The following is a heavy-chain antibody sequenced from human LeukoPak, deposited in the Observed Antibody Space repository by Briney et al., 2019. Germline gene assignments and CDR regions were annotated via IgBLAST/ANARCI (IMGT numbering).Heavy chain of an antibody. CDR2: ISGSGGST. Sequence: PGGSLRLSCAASGFAFSTYTMNWVRQTPGKGLEWVSTISGSGGSTYYADSVKGRFTISRDNSKNTLYLQMNSLGAEDTAIYFCAKLTGATTDYRGQGTLVTVSS. D-gene: IGHD1-26*01. J-gene: IGHJ4*02. CDR1: GFAFSTYT. CDR3: AKLTGATTDY. V-gene: IGHV3-23*01.